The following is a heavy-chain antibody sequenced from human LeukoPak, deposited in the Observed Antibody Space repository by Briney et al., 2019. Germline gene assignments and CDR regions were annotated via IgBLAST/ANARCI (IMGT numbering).Heavy chain of an antibody. CDR1: GGSISSSSYY. J-gene: IGHJ4*02. Sequence: SETLSLTCTVSGGSISSSSYYWGWIRQPPGKGLEWIGSIYYSGSTYYNPSLKSRVTISVDTPKNQFSLKLSSVTAADTAVYYCARIEGVPAAILHFDYWGQGTLVTVSS. V-gene: IGHV4-39*01. D-gene: IGHD2-2*01. CDR3: ARIEGVPAAILHFDY. CDR2: IYYSGST.